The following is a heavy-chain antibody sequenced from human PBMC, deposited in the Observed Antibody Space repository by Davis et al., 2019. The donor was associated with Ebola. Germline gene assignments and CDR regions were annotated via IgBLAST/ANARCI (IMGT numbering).Heavy chain of an antibody. V-gene: IGHV3-48*03. CDR1: GFTFYRYE. Sequence: GESLKISCAASGFTFYRYEMNWVRQAPGKGLEWVSYISGSATSTFYADSVKGRFTISRDNARDSLYLQMDSLRVEDTAIYYCAASAGTVGKFDLWGQGTLVTVSS. D-gene: IGHD1-14*01. J-gene: IGHJ5*02. CDR2: ISGSATST. CDR3: AASAGTVGKFDL.